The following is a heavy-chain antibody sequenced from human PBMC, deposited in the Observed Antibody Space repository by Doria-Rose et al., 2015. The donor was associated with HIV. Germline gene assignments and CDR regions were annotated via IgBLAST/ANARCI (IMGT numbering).Heavy chain of an antibody. Sequence: SGPVLVKPTETLTLTCTVSGVSLSSPGMGVSWIRQSPGKALEWLANIVSDDERSYNTSLKIRLTISRGTSKSQVVLTMTDMDPVDTATYYCARIKSSRWYHKYYFDFWGQGTLVIVSA. CDR2: IVSDDER. CDR3: ARIKSSRWYHKYYFDF. J-gene: IGHJ4*02. V-gene: IGHV2-26*01. CDR1: GVSLSSPGMG. D-gene: IGHD6-13*01.